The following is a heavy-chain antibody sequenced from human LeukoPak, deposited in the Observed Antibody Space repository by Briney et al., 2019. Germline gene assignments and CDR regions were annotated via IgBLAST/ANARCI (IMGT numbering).Heavy chain of an antibody. CDR2: INWSGGST. V-gene: IGHV3-20*04. D-gene: IGHD3-22*01. CDR3: ARTSHYSDSSDYPDY. J-gene: IGHJ4*02. Sequence: GGSLRLSCAASGFTFDDYGMSWVRQAPGKGLEWVSGINWSGGSTGYGDSVKGRFTISRDNAKNSLYLQMNSLRAEDTALYYCARTSHYSDSSDYPDYWGQGTLVTVSS. CDR1: GFTFDDYG.